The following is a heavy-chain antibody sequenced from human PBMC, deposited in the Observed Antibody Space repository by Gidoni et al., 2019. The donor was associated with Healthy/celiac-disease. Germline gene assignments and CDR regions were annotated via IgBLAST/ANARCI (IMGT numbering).Heavy chain of an antibody. CDR3: ARFQSGHIVVVTATDAFDI. CDR1: GSSFTSYW. V-gene: IGHV5-51*01. J-gene: IGHJ3*02. CDR2: IYPGDSDT. Sequence: ELQLVQSGAEVQKPGESLTISCQCSGSSFTSYWIGWGRQMPGKGLEWTGIIYPGDSDTRYSPAFQGQVTIAADKSISTAYLQWSSLKAADTAMYYCARFQSGHIVVVTATDAFDIWGQGTMVTVSS. D-gene: IGHD2-21*02.